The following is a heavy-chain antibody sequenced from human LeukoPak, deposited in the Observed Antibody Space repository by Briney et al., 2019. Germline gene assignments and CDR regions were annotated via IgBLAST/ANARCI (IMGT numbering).Heavy chain of an antibody. CDR3: ASGGSYFDSSGGNDAFDI. D-gene: IGHD3-22*01. Sequence: PGGPLRLSCGASGFTFSSYSMNWVRQAPGKGLEWVSYISSSSGTIHYADSVKGRFTISRDNGKNSLYPQMTSLRAEDTAVYYCASGGSYFDSSGGNDAFDIWGQGTMVTVSS. J-gene: IGHJ3*02. CDR1: GFTFSSYS. CDR2: ISSSSGTI. V-gene: IGHV3-48*04.